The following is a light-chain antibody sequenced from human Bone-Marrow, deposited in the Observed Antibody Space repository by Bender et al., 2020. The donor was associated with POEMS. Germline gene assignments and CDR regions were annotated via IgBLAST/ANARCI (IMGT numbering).Light chain of an antibody. V-gene: IGLV1-51*01. CDR1: SSNIGNNY. CDR2: NNN. J-gene: IGLJ3*02. Sequence: QSVLTQPPSVSAAPGQKVTISCSGGSSNIGNNYVSWYQHLPGTAPRLFIYNNNQRPSGIPDRFSGSKSDTSATLGITGLQTGDEADYYCGAWDSSLSAVVFGGWTKLTVL. CDR3: GAWDSSLSAVV.